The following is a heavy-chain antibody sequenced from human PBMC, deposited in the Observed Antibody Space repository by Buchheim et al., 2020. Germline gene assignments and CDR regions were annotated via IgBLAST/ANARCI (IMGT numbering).Heavy chain of an antibody. CDR1: GFTFSSYW. J-gene: IGHJ4*02. CDR2: IKQDGSEK. CDR3: ARDAPYYDFWSGYLTGEDYYFDY. Sequence: EVQLVESGGGLVQPGGSLRLSCAASGFTFSSYWMSWVRQAPGKGLEWVANIKQDGSEKYYVDSVKGRFTISRDNATNSLYLQMNSLRAEDTAVYYCARDAPYYDFWSGYLTGEDYYFDYWGQGTL. D-gene: IGHD3-3*01. V-gene: IGHV3-7*01.